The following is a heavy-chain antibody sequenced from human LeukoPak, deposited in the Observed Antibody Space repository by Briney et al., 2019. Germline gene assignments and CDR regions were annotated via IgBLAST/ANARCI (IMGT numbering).Heavy chain of an antibody. J-gene: IGHJ4*02. D-gene: IGHD3-10*01. V-gene: IGHV4-34*01. CDR2: IHHSGSA. CDR3: ARSDYGSGNYCWSLDY. Sequence: PSETLSLTCAVYGGSISGYYWSWIRQPPGKGLEWIAEIHHSGSANYNPSLKSRVTISIDTSKNQFSLKLSSVTAADTAVYYCARSDYGSGNYCWSLDYWGQGTLVTVSS. CDR1: GGSISGYY.